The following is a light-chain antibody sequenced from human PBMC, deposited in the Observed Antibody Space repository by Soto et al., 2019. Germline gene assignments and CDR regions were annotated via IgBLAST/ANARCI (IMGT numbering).Light chain of an antibody. V-gene: IGKV1-39*01. J-gene: IGKJ1*01. Sequence: DIQMTQSPSSLSASVVDRVTITCRESQSISSYLNWYQQKPGKAPKLLIYAAYSLQSGVPSRFSGSGSGTDFTLTISSLQPEDFATYYCQQSYSTPWTFGQGTKVEIK. CDR3: QQSYSTPWT. CDR1: QSISSY. CDR2: AAY.